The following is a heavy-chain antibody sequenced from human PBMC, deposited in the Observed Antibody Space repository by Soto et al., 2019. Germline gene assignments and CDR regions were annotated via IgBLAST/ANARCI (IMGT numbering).Heavy chain of an antibody. Sequence: QVQLVESGGGVVQPGTSLRLSCAASGFTFRSYGMHWVRQAPGKGLEWLAVISNDGSNKYLADSVKGRLALSRDNSRNTLYLQINSLRVEDTAVYCCGKDTLDCSGGDCPLYYYYGMDVWGQGTTVTVSS. J-gene: IGHJ6*02. D-gene: IGHD2-15*01. CDR1: GFTFRSYG. V-gene: IGHV3-30*18. CDR2: ISNDGSNK. CDR3: GKDTLDCSGGDCPLYYYYGMDV.